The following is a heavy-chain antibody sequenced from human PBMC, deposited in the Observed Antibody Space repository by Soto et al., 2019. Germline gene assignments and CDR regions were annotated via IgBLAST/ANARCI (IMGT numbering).Heavy chain of an antibody. CDR3: ARDLGSTNYYFYY. Sequence: QVQLVESGGGVVQPGRSLRLSCETCGFTFSNYGMHWVRQAPGTGLEWVAVIWNNGSKKYYSDFVKSRFTISRDDSKNPLYLQMDSLTAEDTAVYYCARDLGSTNYYFYYCGMGLLVIFSS. D-gene: IGHD1-1*01. CDR1: GFTFSNYG. CDR2: IWNNGSKK. V-gene: IGHV3-33*01. J-gene: IGHJ4*02.